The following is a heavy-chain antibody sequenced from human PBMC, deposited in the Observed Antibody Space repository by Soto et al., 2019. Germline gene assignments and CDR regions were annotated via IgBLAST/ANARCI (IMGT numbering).Heavy chain of an antibody. V-gene: IGHV1-2*02. CDR3: AKDYYDSSGYDNWFDP. J-gene: IGHJ5*02. D-gene: IGHD3-22*01. CDR1: GYTFTGYY. CDR2: INPNSGGT. Sequence: EASVKVSCKASGYTFTGYYMHWVRQAPGQGLEWMGWINPNSGGTNYAQKFQGRATMTRDTSISTAYMELSRLRSDDTAVYYCAKDYYDSSGYDNWFDPWGQGTLVTVSS.